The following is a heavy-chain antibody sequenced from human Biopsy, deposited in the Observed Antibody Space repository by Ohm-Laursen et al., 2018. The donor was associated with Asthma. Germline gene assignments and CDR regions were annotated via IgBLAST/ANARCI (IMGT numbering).Heavy chain of an antibody. D-gene: IGHD3-10*01. Sequence: SVKVSCNPSGYTFNSAGITWVRQAPGQGLEWMGWISVYNGNTKVAQKLQGRVTMITDTSTSTAYMELRSLRSDDTAVYFCARAVDYSHYYGIDVWGQGTTVTVS. CDR2: ISVYNGNT. J-gene: IGHJ6*02. CDR1: GYTFNSAG. CDR3: ARAVDYSHYYGIDV. V-gene: IGHV1-18*01.